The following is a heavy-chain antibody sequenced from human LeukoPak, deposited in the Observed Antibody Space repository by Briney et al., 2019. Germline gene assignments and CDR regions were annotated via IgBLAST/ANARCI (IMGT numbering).Heavy chain of an antibody. Sequence: GGSLRLTCAASGFTFSSYEMNWVRQAPGKGLEWVSYISSSGSTIYYADSVKGRFTISRDNAKNSLYLQMNSLRAEDTAVYYRSSGYDAYYFDYWGQGTLVTVSS. V-gene: IGHV3-48*03. CDR3: SSGYDAYYFDY. D-gene: IGHD5-12*01. CDR2: ISSSGSTI. CDR1: GFTFSSYE. J-gene: IGHJ4*02.